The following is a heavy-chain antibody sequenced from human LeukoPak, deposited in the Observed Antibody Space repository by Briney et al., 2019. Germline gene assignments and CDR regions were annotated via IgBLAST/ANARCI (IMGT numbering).Heavy chain of an antibody. CDR3: ARGSGSYFDF. J-gene: IGHJ4*02. Sequence: SETLSLTCTVSGGSISRYYWTWIRQPPGKGLEWIGYIYYSGITNYSPSLKSRVTISVDTSKNQFSLNLSSVTAADTAVYYCARGSGSYFDFWGQGTLVTVSS. CDR2: IYYSGIT. CDR1: GGSISRYY. D-gene: IGHD3-10*01. V-gene: IGHV4-59*01.